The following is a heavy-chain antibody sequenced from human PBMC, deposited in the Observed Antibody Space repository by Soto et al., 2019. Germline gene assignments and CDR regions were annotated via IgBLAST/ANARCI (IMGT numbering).Heavy chain of an antibody. CDR3: ARDLKDVVVVAATPIGRWCKDV. Sequence: EVQLVESGGGLVQPGGSLRLSCAASGFTFSSYDMHWVRQATGNGLEWVSAIGTAGDTYYPGSVKGRFTISRENAMNSLYLQMNRLRAEETAVYYCARDLKDVVVVAATPIGRWCKDVWGQGTTVTVSS. D-gene: IGHD2-15*01. V-gene: IGHV3-13*01. J-gene: IGHJ6*02. CDR1: GFTFSSYD. CDR2: IGTAGDT.